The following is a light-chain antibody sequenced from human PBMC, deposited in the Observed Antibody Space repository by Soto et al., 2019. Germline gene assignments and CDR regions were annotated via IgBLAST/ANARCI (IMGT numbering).Light chain of an antibody. V-gene: IGKV2-28*01. CDR3: MQALQAPRT. J-gene: IGKJ2*01. Sequence: EIVMTQSPLSLPVTPGEPASISCRSSQSLLHSDGYNYLDWYLQKPGQSPQLLIYLDSNRASGVPDRLSGSGSDTDFTLKISRVEAEDVGVYYCMQALQAPRTFGQGTKLEIK. CDR2: LDS. CDR1: QSLLHSDGYNY.